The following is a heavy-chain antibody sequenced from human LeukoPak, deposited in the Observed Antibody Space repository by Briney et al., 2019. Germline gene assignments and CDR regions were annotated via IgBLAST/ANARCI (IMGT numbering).Heavy chain of an antibody. CDR2: ISGSNSYI. D-gene: IGHD1-1*01. V-gene: IGHV3-21*01. Sequence: GGSLRLSCAASGFTFSSYTMHWIRQAPGKGLEWVSSISGSNSYIFYADSVKGRFTVSRDNAKDSLYLQMNSLRAEDTAVYYCARALTTLTYEGYWGQGTLVTASS. CDR1: GFTFSSYT. CDR3: ARALTTLTYEGY. J-gene: IGHJ4*02.